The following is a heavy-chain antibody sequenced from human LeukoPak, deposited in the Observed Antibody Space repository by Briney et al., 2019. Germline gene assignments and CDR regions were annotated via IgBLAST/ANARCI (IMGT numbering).Heavy chain of an antibody. CDR3: TTVPTPVVVTAISPADY. J-gene: IGHJ4*02. CDR2: IKSKTDGGTT. D-gene: IGHD2-21*02. V-gene: IGHV3-15*01. Sequence: GGSLRLSCAASGFTFSNAWMSWVRQAPGKGLEWVGRIKSKTDGGTTDYAAPVKGRFTISRDDSKNTLYLQMNSLKTEDTAVYYCTTVPTPVVVTAISPADYWGQGTLVTVSS. CDR1: GFTFSNAW.